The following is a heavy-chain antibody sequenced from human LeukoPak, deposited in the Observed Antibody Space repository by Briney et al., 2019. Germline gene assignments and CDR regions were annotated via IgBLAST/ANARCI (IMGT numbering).Heavy chain of an antibody. Sequence: GGSLRLSCAASGFTFSRHWMHWVRQVPGEGMVWVSSIKGDGTTANYADFVKGRFTISRDNAKNTLYLEVNGLRAEDTAVYYCARVNVLTSEDTSTYRHFDYWGQGTLVTVSS. CDR2: IKGDGTTA. CDR1: GFTFSRHW. D-gene: IGHD2/OR15-2a*01. J-gene: IGHJ4*02. V-gene: IGHV3-74*01. CDR3: ARVNVLTSEDTSTYRHFDY.